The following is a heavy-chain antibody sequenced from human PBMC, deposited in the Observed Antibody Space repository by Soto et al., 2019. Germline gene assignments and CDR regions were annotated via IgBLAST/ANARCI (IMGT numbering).Heavy chain of an antibody. J-gene: IGHJ6*02. D-gene: IGHD3-3*01. CDR3: AIAVWSGYYTVTYGMDV. V-gene: IGHV3-11*06. CDR1: GFTFSDYY. CDR2: ISSSSSYT. Sequence: GGSLRLSCAASGFTFSDYYMSWIRQAPGKGLEWVSYISSSSSYTNNAASVKGRFTIARDNAKKSLYLQMNSLRAEDPAVYYCAIAVWSGYYTVTYGMDVWGQGTTVTVSS.